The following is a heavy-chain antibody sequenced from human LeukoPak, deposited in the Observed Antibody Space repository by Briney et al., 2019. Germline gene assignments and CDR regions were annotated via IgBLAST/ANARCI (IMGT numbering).Heavy chain of an antibody. CDR3: ARMAAAEPFDY. CDR1: SGSISSSY. J-gene: IGHJ4*02. D-gene: IGHD6-13*01. V-gene: IGHV4-59*08. Sequence: SETLSLTCTVSSGSISSSYWSWIRQPPGKGLEWIGYIYHSATTSYSPSLKSRVTISLDTSKNQFSLKLTSVTAADTAVYYWARMAAAEPFDYWGQGILVTVSS. CDR2: IYHSATT.